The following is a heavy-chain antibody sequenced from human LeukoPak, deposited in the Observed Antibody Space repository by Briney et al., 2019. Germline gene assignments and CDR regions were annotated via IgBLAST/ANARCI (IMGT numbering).Heavy chain of an antibody. CDR3: ARGAWFRYYGSGSYFDY. V-gene: IGHV1-2*02. CDR2: INPNSGGT. J-gene: IGHJ4*02. CDR1: GYTFTGYY. Sequence: ASVKVSCKASGYTFTGYYMHWVRQAPGQGLEWMGWINPNSGGTNYAQKFQGRVTMTRDTSISTAYMELTRLRSDDTAVYYCARGAWFRYYGSGSYFDYWGQGTLVTVSS. D-gene: IGHD3-10*01.